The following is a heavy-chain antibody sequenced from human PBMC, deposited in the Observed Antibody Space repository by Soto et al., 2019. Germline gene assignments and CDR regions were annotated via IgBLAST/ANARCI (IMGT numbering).Heavy chain of an antibody. D-gene: IGHD5-18*01. V-gene: IGHV4-61*01. J-gene: IGHJ6*02. CDR3: ARERIQLWLGTYYYYGMDV. CDR2: IYYSGST. CDR1: GGSVSSGSYY. Sequence: SEPLPLTCTVSGGSVSSGSYYWSCIRQPPGKGLEWIGYIYYSGSTNYNPSLKSRVTISVDTSKNQFSLKLSSVTAADTAVYYCARERIQLWLGTYYYYGMDVWGQGTTVTVSS.